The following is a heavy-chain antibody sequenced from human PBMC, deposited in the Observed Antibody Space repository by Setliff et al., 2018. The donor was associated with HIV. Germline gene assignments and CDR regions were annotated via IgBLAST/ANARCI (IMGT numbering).Heavy chain of an antibody. CDR1: GGTFSGYD. J-gene: IGHJ4*02. V-gene: IGHV1-69*13. Sequence: GASVKVSCKASGGTFSGYDIIWVRQATGQGLELMGWITPNFGTANYAQKFLGRVTLTADEATSTAYMELSSLRSDDTAVYYCARRGGNGDYPLYFDYWGQGTLVTVSS. D-gene: IGHD4-17*01. CDR3: ARRGGNGDYPLYFDY. CDR2: ITPNFGTA.